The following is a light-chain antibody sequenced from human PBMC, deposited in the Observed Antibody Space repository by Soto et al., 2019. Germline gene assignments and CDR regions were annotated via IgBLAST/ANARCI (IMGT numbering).Light chain of an antibody. J-gene: IGLJ2*01. V-gene: IGLV1-40*01. CDR1: SSNIGAGYD. CDR3: SSYAGSNNPVV. CDR2: GNN. Sequence: QLVLTQPPSVSGAPGQRVTISCTGSSSNIGAGYDVHWYQQLPGTAPKLLIYGNNNRPSGVPDRFSGSKSGTSASLAITGLQADDEADYYCSSYAGSNNPVVFGGGTKLTVL.